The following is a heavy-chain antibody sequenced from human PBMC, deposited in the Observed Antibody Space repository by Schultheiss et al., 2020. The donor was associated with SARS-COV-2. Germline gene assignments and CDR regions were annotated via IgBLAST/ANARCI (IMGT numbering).Heavy chain of an antibody. CDR1: GYSISSGYY. J-gene: IGHJ6*02. CDR2: TSYSGST. V-gene: IGHV4-38-2*01. CDR3: ARHLPDYSYYYYYGMDV. D-gene: IGHD4-11*01. Sequence: SETLSLTCAVSGYSISSGYYWGWIRQPPGKGLEWIGHTSYSGSTDYNPSLKSRVTISVDTSKNQFSLKLSSVTAADTAVYYCARHLPDYSYYYYYGMDVWGQGTTVTVSS.